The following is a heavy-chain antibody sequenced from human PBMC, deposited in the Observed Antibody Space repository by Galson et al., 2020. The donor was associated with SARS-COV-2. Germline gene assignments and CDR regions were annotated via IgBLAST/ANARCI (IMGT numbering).Heavy chain of an antibody. V-gene: IGHV1-8*01. Sequence: ASVKVSCKASGYTFTSYDINWVRQATGQGLEWMGWMNPNSGNTGYAQKFQGRVTMTRNTSISTAYMELSSLRSEDTAVYYCARAPVDIVATTLYYYYYYGMDVWGQGTTVTVSS. CDR2: MNPNSGNT. CDR3: ARAPVDIVATTLYYYYYYGMDV. CDR1: GYTFTSYD. J-gene: IGHJ6*02. D-gene: IGHD5-12*01.